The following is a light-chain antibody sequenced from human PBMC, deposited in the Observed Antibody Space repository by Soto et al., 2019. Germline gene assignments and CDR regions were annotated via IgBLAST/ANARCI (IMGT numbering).Light chain of an antibody. J-gene: IGKJ1*01. CDR3: QQGDIWPWT. CDR2: GVF. Sequence: EVVMTQSPVTLSVSLGQRATLSCRASQTVSSHIAWYQQKPGQAPRLLISGVFVRATGIPGRFSGSGSGTEFTLTISSLQSADFATYYCQQGDIWPWTVGQGTKVDSK. CDR1: QTVSSH. V-gene: IGKV3D-15*01.